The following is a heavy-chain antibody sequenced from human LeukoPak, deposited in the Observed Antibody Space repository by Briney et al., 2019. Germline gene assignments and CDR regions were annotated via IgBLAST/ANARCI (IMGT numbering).Heavy chain of an antibody. CDR1: GFTVSSYS. CDR3: ARDLGFWEYYDSSGYFDY. Sequence: GGSLRLSCAASGFTVSSYSMNWVRQAPGKGLEWVSYISSSSSTIYYADSVKGRFTISRDNAKNSLYLQMNSLRAEDTAVYYCARDLGFWEYYDSSGYFDYWGQGTLVTVSS. CDR2: ISSSSSTI. J-gene: IGHJ4*02. V-gene: IGHV3-48*01. D-gene: IGHD3-22*01.